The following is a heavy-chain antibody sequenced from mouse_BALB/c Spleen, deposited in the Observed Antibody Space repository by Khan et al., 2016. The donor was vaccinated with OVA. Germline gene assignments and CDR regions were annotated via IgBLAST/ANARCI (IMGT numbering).Heavy chain of an antibody. CDR2: ISYSGST. D-gene: IGHD4-1*01. CDR3: ASKLGRYYALDY. J-gene: IGHJ4*01. V-gene: IGHV3-2*02. Sequence: EVQLQESGPGLVKPSQSLSLTCTVTGYSITSDYAWNWIRQFPGNKLGWMGYISYSGSTTYNPSLKSRISTTRDTSTDQFFLQLKSVTSEDTATYYCASKLGRYYALDYWGQGTAVTVSS. CDR1: GYSITSDYA.